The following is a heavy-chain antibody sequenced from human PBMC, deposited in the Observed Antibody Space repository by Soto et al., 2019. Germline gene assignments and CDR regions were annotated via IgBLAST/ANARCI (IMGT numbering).Heavy chain of an antibody. Sequence: QVQLVQSGAEVKTPGSSVKVSCRASGGTFSSYAVSWVRQAPGQGLEWMGVIIPLLNTPKYVEKFQGRVTCTVEDSATTAYLELSSLTSEDTADYYCLSESSSPNYYYTGMDGCGQGTTVTFSS. CDR3: LSESSSPNYYYTGMDG. V-gene: IGHV1-69*01. J-gene: IGHJ6*02. CDR1: GGTFSSYA. CDR2: IIPLLNTP. D-gene: IGHD6-6*01.